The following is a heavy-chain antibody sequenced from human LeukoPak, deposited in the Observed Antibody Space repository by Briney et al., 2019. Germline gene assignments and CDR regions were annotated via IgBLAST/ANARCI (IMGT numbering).Heavy chain of an antibody. D-gene: IGHD4-17*01. Sequence: GGSLRLSCAASGFTFSSYAMSWVRQAPGKGLEWVAVISYDGSNKYYADSVKGRFTISRHNSKNTLYLQMNSLRAEDTAVYYCAANYGDYGVYAFDIWGQGTMVTVSS. CDR2: ISYDGSNK. CDR3: AANYGDYGVYAFDI. CDR1: GFTFSSYA. J-gene: IGHJ3*02. V-gene: IGHV3-30*14.